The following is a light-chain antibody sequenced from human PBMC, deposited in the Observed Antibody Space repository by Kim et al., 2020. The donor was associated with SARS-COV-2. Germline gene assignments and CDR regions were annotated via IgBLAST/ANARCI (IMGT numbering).Light chain of an antibody. Sequence: QSALTQPASVSGSPGQSITISCTGTSSDVGDYNFVSWYQQHPGKAPKLMIYEVSDRPSGVSNRFSGSKSGNTASLTISGLQAEDEAEYYGSSYTSSTPLYVFGTGTKVTVL. CDR2: EVS. CDR3: SSYTSSTPLYV. CDR1: SSDVGDYNF. V-gene: IGLV2-14*01. J-gene: IGLJ1*01.